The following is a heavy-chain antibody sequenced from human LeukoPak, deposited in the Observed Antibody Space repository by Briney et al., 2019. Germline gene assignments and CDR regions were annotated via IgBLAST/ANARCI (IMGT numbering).Heavy chain of an antibody. J-gene: IGHJ4*02. Sequence: GGSLRLSCAASGFTFSSYGMHWVRQAPGKGLEWVTFIRYDGSNKYYADSVKGRFTISRDNSKNTLYLQMNSLRAEDTAVYYCAKEHYDYVWGSYRWYFDYWGQGTLVTVSS. CDR1: GFTFSSYG. CDR3: AKEHYDYVWGSYRWYFDY. CDR2: IRYDGSNK. V-gene: IGHV3-30*02. D-gene: IGHD3-16*02.